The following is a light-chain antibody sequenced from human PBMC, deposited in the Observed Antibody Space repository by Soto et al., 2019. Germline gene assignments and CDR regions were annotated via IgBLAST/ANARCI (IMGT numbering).Light chain of an antibody. Sequence: IVLTQSPATLSLSPGERAALSCRASQSVSTSLAWYQHKPSQAPRLIIYDASKRAPGIPARFSGSGSGTDFTLTISSPEPEDFAVYYCQVRDVWPTFGQGTKVEIK. CDR2: DAS. V-gene: IGKV3-11*01. CDR1: QSVSTS. CDR3: QVRDVWPT. J-gene: IGKJ1*01.